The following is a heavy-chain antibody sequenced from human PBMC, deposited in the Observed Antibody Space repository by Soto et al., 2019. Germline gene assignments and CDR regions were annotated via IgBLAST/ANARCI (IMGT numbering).Heavy chain of an antibody. J-gene: IGHJ4*02. Sequence: EVQLVDSGGWWVQPGGSLRLSCAASGFTVSTKYMSWVRQAPGKGLEWVSVSYSGGSTLYADSVRGRFTISRDNSKNTVNLQMHSLRAEDTAVYYCARDAWAADYWGQGTLVTVSS. CDR3: ARDAWAADY. CDR2: SYSGGST. D-gene: IGHD3-16*01. CDR1: GFTVSTKY. V-gene: IGHV3-66*01.